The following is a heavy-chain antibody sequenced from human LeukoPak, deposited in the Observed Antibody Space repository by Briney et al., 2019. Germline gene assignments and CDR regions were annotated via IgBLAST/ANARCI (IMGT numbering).Heavy chain of an antibody. D-gene: IGHD1-14*01. CDR2: IRYDGSNK. CDR3: AKPARTDYADY. CDR1: GFTFSSYG. V-gene: IGHV3-30*02. Sequence: GGSLRLSCAASGFTFSSYGMHWVRQAPGKGLEWVAFIRYDGSNKYYADSVKGRFTISRDNSKKTLYLQMNSLIAEDTAVYYCAKPARTDYADYWGEGTLVTVSS. J-gene: IGHJ4*02.